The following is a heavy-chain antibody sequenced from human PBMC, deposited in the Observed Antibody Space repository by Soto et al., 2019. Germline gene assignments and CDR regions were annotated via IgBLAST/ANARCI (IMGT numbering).Heavy chain of an antibody. Sequence: PGGSLRLSCAACGFSFSTSPMHWVRQAPGKXPEWVALISYDGTNKFYADSVKGRFTISRDNSKSTLYLQVDSLRPEDAAVYYCARDPKTSGGQHWAFNYFDSWGQGTLVTVSS. V-gene: IGHV3-30-3*01. J-gene: IGHJ4*02. D-gene: IGHD7-27*01. CDR2: ISYDGTNK. CDR1: GFSFSTSP. CDR3: ARDPKTSGGQHWAFNYFDS.